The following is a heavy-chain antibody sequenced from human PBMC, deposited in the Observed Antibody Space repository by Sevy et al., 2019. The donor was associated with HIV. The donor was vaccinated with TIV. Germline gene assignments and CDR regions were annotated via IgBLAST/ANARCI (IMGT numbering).Heavy chain of an antibody. V-gene: IGHV3-48*02. CDR2: ISSSSSTI. CDR3: AGEGGAVADRARLYYYYGMDV. CDR1: GFTFSSYS. J-gene: IGHJ6*02. Sequence: GGSLRLSCAASGFTFSSYSMNWVRQAPGKGLEWVSYISSSSSTIYYADSVKGGFTISRDNAKNSLYLQMNSLRDEDRAVYYCAGEGGAVADRARLYYYYGMDVWGQGTTVTVSS. D-gene: IGHD6-19*01.